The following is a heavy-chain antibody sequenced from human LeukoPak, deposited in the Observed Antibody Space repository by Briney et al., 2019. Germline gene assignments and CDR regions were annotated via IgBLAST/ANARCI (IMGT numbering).Heavy chain of an antibody. CDR2: INPSGGST. Sequence: ASVKVSCQASGYTFTSYYMHWVRQAPGQGLEGMGIINPSGGSTSYAQKFQGRVTMTRDMSTSTVYMELSSLRSEDTAVYYCARDRYGAAAGTGFDYWGQGTLVTVSS. D-gene: IGHD6-13*01. CDR1: GYTFTSYY. V-gene: IGHV1-46*01. CDR3: ARDRYGAAAGTGFDY. J-gene: IGHJ4*02.